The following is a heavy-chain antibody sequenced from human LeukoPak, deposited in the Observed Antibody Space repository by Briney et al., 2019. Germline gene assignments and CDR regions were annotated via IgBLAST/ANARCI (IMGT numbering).Heavy chain of an antibody. CDR2: ISRSGSTQ. CDR1: GFTFSSYS. V-gene: IGHV3-48*01. Sequence: PGGTLRLSCAASGFTFSSYSMNWVRQPPRKRPEWVAYISRSGSTQHCADSVKGRFTISRDNAKNSLYLQMNSLRAEDTAVYYCATFGGTTARPLAAEFSFDCWGQGTLVTVSS. J-gene: IGHJ4*02. D-gene: IGHD1/OR15-1a*01. CDR3: ATFGGTTARPLAAEFSFDC.